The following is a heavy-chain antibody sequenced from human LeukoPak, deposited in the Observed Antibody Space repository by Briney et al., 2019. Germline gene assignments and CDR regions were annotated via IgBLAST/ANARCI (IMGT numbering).Heavy chain of an antibody. Sequence: SETLSLTCTVSGGSISSYYWSWIRQPPGKGLEWIGYIYYSGSTNYNPSLKSRVTISVDTSKNQFSLKLSSVTAADTAVYYCARGVDGYNAYWGQGTLVTVSS. J-gene: IGHJ4*02. V-gene: IGHV4-59*08. D-gene: IGHD5-24*01. CDR3: ARGVDGYNAY. CDR2: IYYSGST. CDR1: GGSISSYY.